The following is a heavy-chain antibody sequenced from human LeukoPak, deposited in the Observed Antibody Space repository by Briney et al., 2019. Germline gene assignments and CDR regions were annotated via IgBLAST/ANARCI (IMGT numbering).Heavy chain of an antibody. CDR1: GSSISSGGFS. D-gene: IGHD3-9*01. V-gene: IGHV4-30-2*06. CDR3: ARGDDILTRSGRIFDY. Sequence: SETLSLTCTVSGSSISSGGFSGSWIRQSPGKGLECIGYMYRSGSTYYNPSLKSRVTISVDRSKNQISLKLTSVTAADTAVYYCARGDDILTRSGRIFDYWGQGIQVTVSS. J-gene: IGHJ4*02. CDR2: MYRSGST.